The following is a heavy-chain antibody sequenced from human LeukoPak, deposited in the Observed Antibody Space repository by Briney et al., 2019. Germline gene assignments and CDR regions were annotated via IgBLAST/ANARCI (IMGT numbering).Heavy chain of an antibody. V-gene: IGHV3-23*01. CDR2: ISGSGGST. Sequence: ETLSLTCTVSGGSISSSSYYWGWIRQPPGKGLEWVSAISGSGGSTYYADSVKGRFTISRDNSKNTLYLQMNSLKTEDTAVYYCTASSEEGAFDIWGQGTMVTVSS. D-gene: IGHD3-22*01. J-gene: IGHJ3*02. CDR1: GGSISSSSYY. CDR3: TASSEEGAFDI.